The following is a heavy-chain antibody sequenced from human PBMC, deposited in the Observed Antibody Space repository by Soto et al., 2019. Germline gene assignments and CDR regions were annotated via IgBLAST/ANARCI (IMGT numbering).Heavy chain of an antibody. CDR3: ARDVLWLPLLGRYYYYGMDV. Sequence: GASVKVSCKASGYTFTSYGISWVRQAPGQGLEWMGWISAYNGNTNYAQKLQGRVTMTTDTSTSTAYMELRSLRSDDTAVYYCARDVLWLPLLGRYYYYGMDVWGQGTTVTVSS. J-gene: IGHJ6*02. D-gene: IGHD5-18*01. CDR1: GYTFTSYG. V-gene: IGHV1-18*01. CDR2: ISAYNGNT.